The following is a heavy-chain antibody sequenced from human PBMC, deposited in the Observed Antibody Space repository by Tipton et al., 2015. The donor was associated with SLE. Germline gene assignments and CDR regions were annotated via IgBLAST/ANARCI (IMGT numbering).Heavy chain of an antibody. CDR1: GFTFSDYY. D-gene: IGHD6-13*01. Sequence: SLRLSCAASGFTFSDYYLFWIRQAPGKGLEWLSYSSSGGTSLYYPDSVKGRFTISRDNAKKSLYLQMNSLTVEDTAVYYCGGGLAAPIRGYFHHWGQGTLVTVSS. CDR3: GGGLAAPIRGYFHH. CDR2: SSSGGTSL. V-gene: IGHV3-11*01. J-gene: IGHJ1*01.